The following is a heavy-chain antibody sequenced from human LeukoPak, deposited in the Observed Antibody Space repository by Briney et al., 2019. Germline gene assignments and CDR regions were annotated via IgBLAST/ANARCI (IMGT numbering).Heavy chain of an antibody. Sequence: SETLSLTCTVSGGSISSYYWSWIRQPPGKGLEWIGYIYYSGSTNYNPSLKSRVTISVDTSKNQFSLKLSSVTAADTAVYYCARILERYFDAFDIWGQGTMVTVSS. J-gene: IGHJ3*02. CDR3: ARILERYFDAFDI. CDR1: GGSISSYY. CDR2: IYYSGST. D-gene: IGHD2-15*01. V-gene: IGHV4-59*01.